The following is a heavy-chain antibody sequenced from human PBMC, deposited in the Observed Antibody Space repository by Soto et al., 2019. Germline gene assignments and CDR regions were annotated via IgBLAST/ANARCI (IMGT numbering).Heavy chain of an antibody. D-gene: IGHD2-8*01. J-gene: IGHJ5*02. Sequence: AAVEVSCKASGYTFTGYYMHWVRQAPGEGLEWMGWINPNSGGTNYAQKFQGWVTMTRDTSISTAYMELSRLRSDDTAVYYCARGYCTNGVCYLLEFDPWGQGTLVTVSS. CDR1: GYTFTGYY. V-gene: IGHV1-2*04. CDR3: ARGYCTNGVCYLLEFDP. CDR2: INPNSGGT.